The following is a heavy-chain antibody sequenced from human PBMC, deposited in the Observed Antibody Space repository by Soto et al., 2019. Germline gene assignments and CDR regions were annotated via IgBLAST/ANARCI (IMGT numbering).Heavy chain of an antibody. J-gene: IGHJ4*02. D-gene: IGHD2-2*01. V-gene: IGHV4-30-4*01. CDR1: GGSISSGGSY. CDR3: VRSCRTTKCTFDY. Sequence: PSETLSLTCTVSGGSISSGGSYWGWIRQPPGKGLEWIGYIYYSGNTYFNPSLKSRVTLSVDTSKNQFSLNLSSVTAADTAVYYCVRSCRTTKCTFDYWGQGTLVTVSS. CDR2: IYYSGNT.